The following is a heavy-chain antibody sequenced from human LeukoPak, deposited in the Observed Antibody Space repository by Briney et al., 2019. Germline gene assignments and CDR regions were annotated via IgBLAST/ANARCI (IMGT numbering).Heavy chain of an antibody. V-gene: IGHV3-30-3*01. D-gene: IGHD4-17*01. J-gene: IGHJ4*02. CDR1: GFTFSSYA. CDR3: ASHAPSGDYPGGDY. Sequence: GGSLRLSCAASGFTFSSYAMHWVRQAPGKGLEWVAVISYDGSSKYYADSVKGRFTISRDNSKNTLYLQMNSLRAEDTAVYYCASHAPSGDYPGGDYWGQGTLVTVSS. CDR2: ISYDGSSK.